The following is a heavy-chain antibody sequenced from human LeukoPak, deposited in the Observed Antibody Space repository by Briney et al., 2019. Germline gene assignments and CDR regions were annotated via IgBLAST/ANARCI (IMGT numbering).Heavy chain of an antibody. CDR3: ARDEYSGLYYYMDV. CDR1: GFSFSSYE. CDR2: IGSTTNSI. V-gene: IGHV3-48*03. J-gene: IGHJ6*03. Sequence: PGGSLRLSCAASGFSFSSYEMNWVRQPPGRGLEWVSYIGSTTNSIYYADSVKGRFTISRDNAKKSLHLQMNSLRAEDTAVYYCARDEYSGLYYYMDVWGKGTTVTVSS. D-gene: IGHD5-12*01.